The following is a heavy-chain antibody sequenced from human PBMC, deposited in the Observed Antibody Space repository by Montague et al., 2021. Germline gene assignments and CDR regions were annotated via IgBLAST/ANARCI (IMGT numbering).Heavy chain of an antibody. V-gene: IGHV3-30-3*01. CDR2: ISYDGIKE. CDR1: GFTFSSYV. D-gene: IGHD4-17*01. J-gene: IGHJ6*03. Sequence: SLRLSCAPSGFTFSSYVMHWVRQAPGRGLEWVAVISYDGIKEYYADAVRGRFTISRDNSNNTLYMQMNSLRAEDTAMYYCARASSYGKSSYYYMDVWGRGTTVTVSS. CDR3: ARASSYGKSSYYYMDV.